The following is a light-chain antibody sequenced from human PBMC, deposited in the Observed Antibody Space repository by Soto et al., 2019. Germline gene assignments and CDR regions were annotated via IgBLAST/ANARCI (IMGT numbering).Light chain of an antibody. Sequence: DIQMTQSPSSLSASVGDRVTITCRASQSISSYLNWYQQKPGKAPKLLSYAASSLQSGVPSRFSGSGSGTDFTLPISSLQPEDFATYYCQQSYSTPPTFGQGTKVEIK. CDR2: AAS. CDR1: QSISSY. V-gene: IGKV1-39*01. CDR3: QQSYSTPPT. J-gene: IGKJ1*01.